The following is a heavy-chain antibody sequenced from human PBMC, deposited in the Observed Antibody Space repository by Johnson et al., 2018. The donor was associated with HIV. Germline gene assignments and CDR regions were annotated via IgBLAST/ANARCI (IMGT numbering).Heavy chain of an antibody. J-gene: IGHJ3*02. V-gene: IGHV3-30*04. CDR2: ISYDGSNK. CDR1: GFPFSSYA. D-gene: IGHD3-10*01. Sequence: QEKLVESGGGVVRPGGSLRLSCAASGFPFSSYAMHWVRQAPGKGLEWVAVISYDGSNKYYADSVKGRFTVSRDSSKNTLFLQMTSLRVEDTAVYYCYGYYDAFDIWGQGTMVSVSS. CDR3: YGYYDAFDI.